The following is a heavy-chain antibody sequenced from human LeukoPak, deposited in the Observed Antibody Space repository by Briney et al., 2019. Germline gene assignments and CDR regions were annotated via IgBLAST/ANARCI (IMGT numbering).Heavy chain of an antibody. Sequence: ESGGSLRLSCAASGFTFSSYSMNWLRQAPGKGLEWVSSISGGSNYIYYADSVKGRFTISRDNAKNSLYLKMNSLRVEDTAVYYCATEVEFYSNGFYGDYWGPGTLVTVSS. CDR3: ATEVEFYSNGFYGDY. CDR2: ISGGSNYI. D-gene: IGHD3-22*01. CDR1: GFTFSSYS. V-gene: IGHV3-21*01. J-gene: IGHJ4*02.